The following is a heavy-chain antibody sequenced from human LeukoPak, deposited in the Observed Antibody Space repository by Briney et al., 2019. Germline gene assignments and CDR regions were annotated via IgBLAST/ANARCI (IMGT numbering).Heavy chain of an antibody. V-gene: IGHV1-69*13. CDR3: ARSPSVPAAPYYFDY. CDR1: GGTFTSYT. D-gene: IGHD2-2*01. J-gene: IGHJ4*02. CDR2: IIPIFGTA. Sequence: SVKVSCKASGGTFTSYTISWVRQAPGQGLEWMGGIIPIFGTANYAQKFQGRVTITADESTSTAYMELSSLRSEDTAVYYCARSPSVPAAPYYFDYWGQGTLVTVSS.